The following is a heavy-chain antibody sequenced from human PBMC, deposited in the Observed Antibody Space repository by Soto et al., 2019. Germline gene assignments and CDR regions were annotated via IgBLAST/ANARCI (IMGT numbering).Heavy chain of an antibody. D-gene: IGHD3-16*01. CDR3: PRVSVMRRPYFSAMVF. Sequence: SETLSLTCSVSGDCINRGGFHWSWIRQYPGKGLECIGYIHYSGTTHYSPSLKGRMSISVDTPKSQFSLRLASVTAADTAVYFCPRVSVMRRPYFSAMVFSGPATTLTVS. CDR1: GDCINRGGFH. V-gene: IGHV4-31*03. CDR2: IHYSGTT. J-gene: IGHJ6*02.